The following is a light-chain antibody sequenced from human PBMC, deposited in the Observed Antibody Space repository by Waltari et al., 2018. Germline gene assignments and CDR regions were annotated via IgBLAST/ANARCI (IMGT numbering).Light chain of an antibody. V-gene: IGKV3-11*02. Sequence: EIVLTQSPATLSLSPGERATLSSRASESIGIYLTWYQHKPGQAPRLLIYDASNRATGIPARFSGGGSGRDFTLTINSLEPEDFTVYYCQHRRNWPPYTFGQGTKLEIK. CDR2: DAS. CDR3: QHRRNWPPYT. J-gene: IGKJ2*01. CDR1: ESIGIY.